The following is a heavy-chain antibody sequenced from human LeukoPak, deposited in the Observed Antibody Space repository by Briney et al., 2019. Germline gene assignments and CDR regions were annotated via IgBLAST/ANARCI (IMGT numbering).Heavy chain of an antibody. V-gene: IGHV1-8*01. Sequence: ASVKVSCKASGYTFTNYDIYWVRQATGQGLEWMGWMNSNSGNTIYAQMFQGRVTMSRNTSISTAYMELSSLRSEDTAVYYCARASSGRYYLDYWGQGTLVTVSS. CDR3: ARASSGRYYLDY. CDR1: GYTFTNYD. D-gene: IGHD2-15*01. J-gene: IGHJ4*02. CDR2: MNSNSGNT.